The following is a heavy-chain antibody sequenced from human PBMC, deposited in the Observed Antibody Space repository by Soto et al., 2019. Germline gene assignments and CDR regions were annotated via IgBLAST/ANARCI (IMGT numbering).Heavy chain of an antibody. CDR3: AREANYYDSSAQKRGGMDV. CDR2: IIPIFGTA. J-gene: IGHJ6*02. CDR1: GGTFSSYA. D-gene: IGHD3-22*01. Sequence: QVQLVQSGAEVKKPGSSVKVSCKASGGTFSSYAISWVRQAPGQGLEWMGGIIPIFGTANYAQKFQGRVTITADKSTSTAYMELSSRRSEDTAVYYCAREANYYDSSAQKRGGMDVWGQGTTVTVSS. V-gene: IGHV1-69*06.